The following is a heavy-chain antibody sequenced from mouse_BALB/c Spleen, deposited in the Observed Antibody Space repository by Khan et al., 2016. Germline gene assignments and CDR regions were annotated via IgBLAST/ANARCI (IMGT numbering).Heavy chain of an antibody. CDR2: IDPANGNT. CDR3: VRGLYYYGSSYYAMDY. V-gene: IGHV14-3*02. J-gene: IGHJ4*01. CDR1: FFNIKDTY. Sequence: VKLQQPGSSSFPPFSSVKFSFTAPFFNIKDTYMYWVKQRPEQGLEWIGRIDPANGNTKYVPKFQGKATITADTSSNTAYLQLSSLTSEDTAVYYCVRGLYYYGSSYYAMDYWGQGTSVTVSS. D-gene: IGHD1-1*01.